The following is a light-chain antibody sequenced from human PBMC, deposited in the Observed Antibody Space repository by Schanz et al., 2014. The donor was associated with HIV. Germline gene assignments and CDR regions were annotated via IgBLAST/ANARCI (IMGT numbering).Light chain of an antibody. CDR1: QVVSSNY. V-gene: IGKV3-20*01. Sequence: EIVLTQSPGTLSLSPGERATLRCRATQVVSSNYLAWYQHKRGQAPRLLIYATSFRATGVPDRFSGSDSGTDFTLTISRVETEDVGFYYCMQALQTPFTFGPGTKVHI. CDR2: ATS. CDR3: MQALQTPFT. J-gene: IGKJ3*01.